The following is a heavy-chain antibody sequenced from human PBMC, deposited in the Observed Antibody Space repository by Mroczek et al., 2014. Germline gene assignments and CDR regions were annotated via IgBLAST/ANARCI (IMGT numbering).Heavy chain of an antibody. Sequence: QVQLVESGSGLVKPSQTLSLTCAVSGGSISSGGYSWSWIRQPPGKGLEWIGYIYHSGSTYYNPSLKSRVTISVDRSKNQFSLKLSSVTAADTAVYYCARGPKGMATIVVGYWFDPWGQGTLVTVSS. V-gene: IGHV4-30-2*01. CDR3: ARGPKGMATIVVGYWFDP. CDR1: GGSISSGGYS. D-gene: IGHD5-24*01. J-gene: IGHJ5*02. CDR2: IYHSGST.